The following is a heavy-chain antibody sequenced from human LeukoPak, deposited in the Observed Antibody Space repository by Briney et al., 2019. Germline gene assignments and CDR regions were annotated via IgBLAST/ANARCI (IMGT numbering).Heavy chain of an antibody. V-gene: IGHV1-46*01. CDR1: GYSFTSNY. J-gene: IGHJ4*02. CDR2: IYPRDGST. Sequence: ASVKVSCKASGYSFTSNYIHWVRQAPGQGLEWKGMIYPRDGSTSYAQKFQGRVTVTRDTSTSTVHMELSGLRPEDTAVYYCARDQEAFDYWGQGTLVTVSS. CDR3: ARDQEAFDY.